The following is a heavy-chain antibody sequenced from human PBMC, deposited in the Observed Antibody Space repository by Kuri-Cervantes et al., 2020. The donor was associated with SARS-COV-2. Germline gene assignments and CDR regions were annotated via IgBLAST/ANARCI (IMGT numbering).Heavy chain of an antibody. J-gene: IGHJ1*01. V-gene: IGHV3-23*01. CDR1: GFTFSNYA. D-gene: IGHD2-15*01. Sequence: GGSLRLTCAASGFTFSNYAMNWVRQAPGKGLKWVSVITVTGRNTYYADSFKGRFTISREKSKNTLYLQMNSLRVEDTAVYYCAKDGFVGGLGSPGRAYFQPWGQGTLVTVSS. CDR3: AKDGFVGGLGSPGRAYFQP. CDR2: ITVTGRNT.